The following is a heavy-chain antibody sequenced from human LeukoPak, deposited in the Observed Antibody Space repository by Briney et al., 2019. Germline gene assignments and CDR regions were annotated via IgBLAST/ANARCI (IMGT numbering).Heavy chain of an antibody. CDR2: ISGSGGST. V-gene: IGHV3-23*01. D-gene: IGHD4-11*01. Sequence: GGSLRLSCAASGSTFSSYAMSWVRQAPGKGLEWVSAISGSGGSTYYADSVKDRFTISRDNSKNTLYLQMNSLRAEDTAVYYCAKDRVTKTYYYYYMDVWGKGATVTVSS. J-gene: IGHJ6*03. CDR1: GSTFSSYA. CDR3: AKDRVTKTYYYYYMDV.